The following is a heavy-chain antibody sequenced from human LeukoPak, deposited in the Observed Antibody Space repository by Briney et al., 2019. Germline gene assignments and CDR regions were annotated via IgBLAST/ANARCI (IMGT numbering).Heavy chain of an antibody. CDR2: LYTGETT. V-gene: IGHV3-66*01. D-gene: IGHD4-17*01. J-gene: IGHJ4*02. Sequence: PGGSLRLSCVVSGLTVTKNYISWVRQAPGKGLEWVSLLYTGETTFYADSVKGRFIISRDNSRNTVYLQMNSLRAEDTAVYYCARATASRFDYWGQGTLVTVSS. CDR3: ARATASRFDY. CDR1: GLTVTKNY.